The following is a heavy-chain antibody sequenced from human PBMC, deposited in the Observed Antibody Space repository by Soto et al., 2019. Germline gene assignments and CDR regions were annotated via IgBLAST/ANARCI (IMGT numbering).Heavy chain of an antibody. V-gene: IGHV4-31*03. CDR1: GGSISSGGHY. D-gene: IGHD2-21*01. CDR2: IYYSGST. CDR3: ARQNGCGGDCYYYGMDV. Sequence: SETLFPTLTVSGGSISSGGHYLRWVRQHPRKGLEWIGYIYYSGSTYYNPSLKSRVTISVDTSKNQFSLKLSSVTAADTAVYYCARQNGCGGDCYYYGMDVWGQGTTVTVSS. J-gene: IGHJ6*02.